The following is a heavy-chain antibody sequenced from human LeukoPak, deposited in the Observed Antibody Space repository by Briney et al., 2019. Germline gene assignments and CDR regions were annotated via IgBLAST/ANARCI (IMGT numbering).Heavy chain of an antibody. J-gene: IGHJ5*02. CDR1: GYTFTDYY. Sequence: ATVKISCKVSGYTFTDYYMHWVQQAPGKGLEWMGLVDPEDGETIYAEKFQGRVTITADTSTDTAYMELSSLRSEDTAVHYCATGRGYDYGGVIENWFDPWGQGTLVTVSS. V-gene: IGHV1-69-2*01. D-gene: IGHD4/OR15-4a*01. CDR2: VDPEDGET. CDR3: ATGRGYDYGGVIENWFDP.